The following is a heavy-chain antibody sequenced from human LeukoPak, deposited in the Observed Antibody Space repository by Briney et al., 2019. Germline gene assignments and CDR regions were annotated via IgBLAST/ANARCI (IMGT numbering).Heavy chain of an antibody. CDR2: ISAYNGNT. CDR1: GYTFTSYG. D-gene: IGHD3-3*01. CDR3: ASTVGYYDFWSGYYTHWFDP. J-gene: IGHJ5*02. V-gene: IGHV1-18*01. Sequence: ASVKVSCKASGYTFTSYGISWVRQAPGQGLEWMGWISAYNGNTNYAQKLQGRVTMTTDTSTRTAYMELRSLRSDDTAVYYCASTVGYYDFWSGYYTHWFDPWGQGTLVTVSS.